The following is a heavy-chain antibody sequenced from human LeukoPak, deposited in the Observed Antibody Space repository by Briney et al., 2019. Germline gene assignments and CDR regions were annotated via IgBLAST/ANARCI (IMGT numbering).Heavy chain of an antibody. J-gene: IGHJ6*02. CDR2: IRSKAYRGTT. V-gene: IGHV3-49*04. CDR1: GFTFGDHA. Sequence: GGSLRLSCTGSGFTFGDHAMSWVRQAPGKGLEGVGFIRSKAYRGTTEYAASVRGRFIISRDDFASIAYLQMNSLTTEDTAVYYCARGPIQLWIHNAMDVWGQGTTVTVSS. D-gene: IGHD5-18*01. CDR3: ARGPIQLWIHNAMDV.